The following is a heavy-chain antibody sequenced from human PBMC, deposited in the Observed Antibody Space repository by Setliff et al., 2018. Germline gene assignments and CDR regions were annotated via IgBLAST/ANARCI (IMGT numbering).Heavy chain of an antibody. CDR1: GYSFTDYW. CDR3: ARRGERFFNWFDP. Sequence: GESLKISCKGSGYSFTDYWIAWVRQTPGKGLEWMGTIYPGNADTRYSPSFQGQVTISTDTSINTAFLQWNNLKASDTAVYYCARRGERFFNWFDPWGQGPRVTFSS. V-gene: IGHV5-51*01. J-gene: IGHJ5*02. D-gene: IGHD2-21*01. CDR2: IYPGNADT.